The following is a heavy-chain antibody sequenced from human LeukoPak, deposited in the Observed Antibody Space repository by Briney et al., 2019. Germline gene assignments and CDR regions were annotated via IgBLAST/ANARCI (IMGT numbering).Heavy chain of an antibody. CDR2: IYHSGST. V-gene: IGHV4-39*07. J-gene: IGHJ6*02. D-gene: IGHD1-26*01. CDR3: ATALHRWELLLSAGMDV. CDR1: GGSISSSSYY. Sequence: SETLSLTCTVSGGSISSSSYYWGWIRQPPGKGLEWIGEIYHSGSTNYNPSLKSRVTISVDKSKNQFSLKLSSVTAADTAVYYCATALHRWELLLSAGMDVWGQGTTVTVSS.